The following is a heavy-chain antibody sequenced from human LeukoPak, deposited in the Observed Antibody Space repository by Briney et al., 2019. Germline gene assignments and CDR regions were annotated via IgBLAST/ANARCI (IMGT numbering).Heavy chain of an antibody. V-gene: IGHV4-59*01. CDR2: VYYSGST. CDR1: GGSISSYS. J-gene: IGHJ4*02. Sequence: SETLSLTCTVSGGSISSYSWSWIRQPPGKGLEWIGYVYYSGSTNYNPSLKSRVTISVDTFKNHFSLRLSSVTAADTAVYYCARERRDGYKVYFDYWGQGTLVTVSS. D-gene: IGHD5-24*01. CDR3: ARERRDGYKVYFDY.